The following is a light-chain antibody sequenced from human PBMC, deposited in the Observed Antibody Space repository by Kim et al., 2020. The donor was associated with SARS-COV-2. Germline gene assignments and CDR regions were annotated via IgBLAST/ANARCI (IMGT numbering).Light chain of an antibody. CDR2: SAS. CDR3: QQLNSYPPEFA. J-gene: IGKJ3*01. CDR1: EDIRNA. Sequence: LGNRVSITCRASEDIRNALAWYQQKPGEAPKLLIYSASSLRSGVPSRFSGSGSGTDFTLTISSLQPEDSATYFCQQLNSYPPEFAFGPGTKVDIK. V-gene: IGKV1-9*01.